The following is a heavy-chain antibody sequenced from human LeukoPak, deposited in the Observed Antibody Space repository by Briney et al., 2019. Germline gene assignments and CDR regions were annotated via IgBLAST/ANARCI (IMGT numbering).Heavy chain of an antibody. CDR2: VYSSGST. CDR3: ARGQPYYFDY. V-gene: IGHV4-61*02. J-gene: IGHJ4*02. Sequence: TSETLSLTCTVSGGSISSGSHYWTWIRQPAGKGLEYIGRVYSSGSTDSNPSLRSRLTMSVHTSKNQLSLKLTSVTAADTAVYYCARGQPYYFDYWGQGALVTVSS. CDR1: GGSISSGSHY. D-gene: IGHD1-14*01.